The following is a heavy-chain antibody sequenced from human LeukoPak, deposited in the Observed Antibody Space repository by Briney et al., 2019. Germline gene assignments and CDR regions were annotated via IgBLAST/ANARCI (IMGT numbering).Heavy chain of an antibody. V-gene: IGHV3-48*04. CDR3: ARARGVIAVTGTPDY. J-gene: IGHJ4*02. D-gene: IGHD6-19*01. Sequence: GGSLRLSCAASGFTFSSYGMHWVRQAPGRGLEWVSYISSSGSAINYADSVKGRFTISRDNAKNSLYLQMNSLRAEDTAVYYCARARGVIAVTGTPDYWGQGTLVTVSS. CDR2: ISSSGSAI. CDR1: GFTFSSYG.